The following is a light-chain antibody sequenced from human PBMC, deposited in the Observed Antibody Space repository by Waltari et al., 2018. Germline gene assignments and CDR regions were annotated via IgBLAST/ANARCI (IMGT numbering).Light chain of an antibody. CDR2: EVS. J-gene: IGLJ3*02. V-gene: IGLV2-8*01. Sequence: QSALTQPPSASGSPGQSVTISCTGTSSDVGGYNYVSWYQQHPGKAPKLMIFEVSKRPSGVPDRFSGSKSGNMASLTVSGLQADDEAHYYCSSYAGSNNWVFGGGTKLTVL. CDR1: SSDVGGYNY. CDR3: SSYAGSNNWV.